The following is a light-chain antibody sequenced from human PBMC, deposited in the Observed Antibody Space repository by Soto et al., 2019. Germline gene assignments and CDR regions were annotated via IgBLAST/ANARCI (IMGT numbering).Light chain of an antibody. CDR1: QSIRSY. CDR3: QHFYDYPHS. J-gene: IGKJ3*01. Sequence: DIQLTQSPSSLSASVGDKVTITCRASQSIRSYLNWVQQKPGKAPKLLIYDASSLQTGVPSRFSGSGSGTDFSLTISSLQPEDFATYYCQHFYDYPHSFGPGTKVDIK. V-gene: IGKV1-39*01. CDR2: DAS.